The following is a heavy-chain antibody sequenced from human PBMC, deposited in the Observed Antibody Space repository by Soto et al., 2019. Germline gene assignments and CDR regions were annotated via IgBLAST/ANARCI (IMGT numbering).Heavy chain of an antibody. J-gene: IGHJ6*02. Sequence: GGSLRLSCAASGFAFSTYWMSWVRQAPGKGLEWVANIKLDGSEKNYVDSVKGRFTISRDNAKNLLYLQMNSLRVEDTAVYYCARHDDSIYPCSEYYYYGMDGWGQGTTVNVSS. CDR2: IKLDGSEK. D-gene: IGHD4-4*01. V-gene: IGHV3-7*01. CDR1: GFAFSTYW. CDR3: ARHDDSIYPCSEYYYYGMDG.